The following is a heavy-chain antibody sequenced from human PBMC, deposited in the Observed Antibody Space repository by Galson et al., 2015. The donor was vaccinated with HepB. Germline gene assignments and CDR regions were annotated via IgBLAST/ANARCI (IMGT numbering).Heavy chain of an antibody. D-gene: IGHD3-10*01. J-gene: IGHJ6*02. CDR3: ARAIKLLWFGGDLDYYGMDV. Sequence: SVKVSCKASGYNFTDGMSWVRQAPGQGLECMGWISAYNGNPKSAPKFQGRVTMTTDTSTSTAYLELRSLSSDDTAVYYCARAIKLLWFGGDLDYYGMDVWGQGTTVTVSS. CDR2: ISAYNGNP. V-gene: IGHV1-18*01. CDR1: GYNFTDG.